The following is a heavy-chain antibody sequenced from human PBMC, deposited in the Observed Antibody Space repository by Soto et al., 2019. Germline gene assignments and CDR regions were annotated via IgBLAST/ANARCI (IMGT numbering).Heavy chain of an antibody. V-gene: IGHV1-2*04. CDR2: INTNTGDT. Sequence: ASVKVSCKASGYTFSGYHIQWVQQAPGQGLEWMGWINTNTGDTNYAQKYQGWATMTRDTSINTAFLQLSRLTSDDTAVYFCARWVGASNWFDPWGQGTLVTVSS. D-gene: IGHD1-26*01. CDR3: ARWVGASNWFDP. CDR1: GYTFSGYH. J-gene: IGHJ5*02.